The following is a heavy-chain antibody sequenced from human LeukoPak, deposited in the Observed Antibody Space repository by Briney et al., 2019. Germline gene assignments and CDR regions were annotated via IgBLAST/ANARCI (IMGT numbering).Heavy chain of an antibody. Sequence: ETLSLTCTVSGFTVSSNYMSWVRQAPGKGLEWVSVVYSGGSTYYADSVKGRFTISRDNSKNTLYLQMNSLRAEDTAVYYCARGQNSYFDYWGQGTLVTVSS. CDR3: ARGQNSYFDY. CDR1: GFTVSSNY. V-gene: IGHV3-53*01. J-gene: IGHJ4*02. CDR2: VYSGGST.